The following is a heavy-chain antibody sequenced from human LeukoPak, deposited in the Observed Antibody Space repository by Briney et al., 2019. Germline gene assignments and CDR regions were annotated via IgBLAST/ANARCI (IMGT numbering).Heavy chain of an antibody. D-gene: IGHD4-11*01. J-gene: IGHJ4*01. CDR1: GFTFSHHG. CDR2: IWSDGSNR. V-gene: IGHV3-33*01. Sequence: GGSLRLSCAASGFTFSHHGMHWVRQAPGKGLEWAAVIWSDGSNRFYAGPVKGRFTISRDNSRNTVFLQMNSLRAEDTAMYYCARDAQRGFDYSNSLRYWGHGTLVTVSS. CDR3: ARDAQRGFDYSNSLRY.